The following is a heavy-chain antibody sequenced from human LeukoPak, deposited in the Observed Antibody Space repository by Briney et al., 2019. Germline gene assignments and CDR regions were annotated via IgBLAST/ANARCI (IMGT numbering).Heavy chain of an antibody. J-gene: IGHJ4*02. D-gene: IGHD6-6*01. CDR1: GYTFTSYY. CDR3: AAYSSSSLYFDY. V-gene: IGHV1-46*01. CDR2: INPSGGST. Sequence: GASVKVSCKASGYTFTSYYMHWVRQAPGQGLEWMGIINPSGGSTSYAQKFQGRVTTTRDTSTSTVYMELSSLRSEDTAVYYCAAYSSSSLYFDYWGQGTLVTVSS.